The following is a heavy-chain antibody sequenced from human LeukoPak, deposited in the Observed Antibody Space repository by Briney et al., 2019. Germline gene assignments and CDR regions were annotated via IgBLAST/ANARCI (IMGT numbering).Heavy chain of an antibody. D-gene: IGHD6-19*01. CDR3: ARHEKSSGWYYDY. CDR2: IYSSGST. V-gene: IGHV4-4*07. CDR1: GGSISSYY. J-gene: IGHJ4*02. Sequence: PSETLSLTCTVSGGSISSYYWSWIRQPAGKGLEWIGRIYSSGSTSYNPSLKSRVTISVDTSRNQFSLKLSSVTAADTAVYYCARHEKSSGWYYDYWGQGTLVTVSS.